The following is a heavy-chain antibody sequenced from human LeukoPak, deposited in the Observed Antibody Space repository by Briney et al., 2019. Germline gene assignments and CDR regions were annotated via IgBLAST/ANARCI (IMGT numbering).Heavy chain of an antibody. J-gene: IGHJ4*02. Sequence: ASVKVSCKASGYTFTSYYIHWVRQAPGQGLEWMGWINPNSGGTNYAQKFQGRVTMTRDTSISAAYMELSRLRSDDTAVYYCARCSDWNYRYYFDYWGQGTLVTVSS. CDR3: ARCSDWNYRYYFDY. V-gene: IGHV1-2*02. D-gene: IGHD1-7*01. CDR1: GYTFTSYY. CDR2: INPNSGGT.